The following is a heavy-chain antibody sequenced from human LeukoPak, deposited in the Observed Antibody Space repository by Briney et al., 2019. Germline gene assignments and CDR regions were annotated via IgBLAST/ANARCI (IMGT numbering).Heavy chain of an antibody. J-gene: IGHJ6*02. V-gene: IGHV1-69*04. D-gene: IGHD3-9*01. CDR3: ARVGYDILTGYYTSGYGMDV. CDR1: GGTFSSYA. CDR2: IIPILGIA. Sequence: GASVKVSCKASGGTFSSYAISWVRQAPGQGLEWMGRIIPILGIANYAQKFQGRVTITADKSTSTAYMELSSLRSEDTAVYYCARVGYDILTGYYTSGYGMDVWGQGTAVTVSS.